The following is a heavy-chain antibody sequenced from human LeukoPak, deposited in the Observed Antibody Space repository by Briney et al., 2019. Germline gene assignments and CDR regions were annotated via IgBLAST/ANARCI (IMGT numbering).Heavy chain of an antibody. J-gene: IGHJ4*02. D-gene: IGHD1-26*01. V-gene: IGHV3-30*02. Sequence: GGSLRLSCAASRFTFSSYGMHWVRQAPGRGLEWVAFIPYDGNNKYYADSVKGRFTISRDNSKNTLYLQMSSLRAEDTAVYYCVKDGDDSGSCLVYWGQGTLVTVSS. CDR2: IPYDGNNK. CDR1: RFTFSSYG. CDR3: VKDGDDSGSCLVY.